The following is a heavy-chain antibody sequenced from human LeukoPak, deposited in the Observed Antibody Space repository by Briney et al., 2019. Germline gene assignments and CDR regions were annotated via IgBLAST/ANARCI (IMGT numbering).Heavy chain of an antibody. CDR3: AGANYSGSGSYSY. V-gene: IGHV1-3*01. CDR2: INAGNGNT. D-gene: IGHD3-10*01. J-gene: IGHJ4*02. CDR1: GYTFTSYA. Sequence: ASVKVSCKASGYTFTSYAMHWVRQAPGQRLEWMGWINAGNGNTKYSQKFQGRVTMTRDTSTNTVYMELSSLRSEDTAVYYCAGANYSGSGSYSYWGQGILVTVSS.